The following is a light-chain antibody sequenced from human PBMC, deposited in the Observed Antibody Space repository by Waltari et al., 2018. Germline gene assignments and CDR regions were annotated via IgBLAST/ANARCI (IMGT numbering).Light chain of an antibody. CDR2: DVS. CDR1: SSDVGAYNY. Sequence: QSALTQPRSVSGSPGQSVIISCTGTSSDVGAYNYVSWYQQQPGKAPKLMIYDVSNRPSGVLDRFSCSKSGNTASLTISGLQAEDEADYYCCSYAGSYTWVFGGGTKLTVL. CDR3: CSYAGSYTWV. V-gene: IGLV2-11*01. J-gene: IGLJ3*02.